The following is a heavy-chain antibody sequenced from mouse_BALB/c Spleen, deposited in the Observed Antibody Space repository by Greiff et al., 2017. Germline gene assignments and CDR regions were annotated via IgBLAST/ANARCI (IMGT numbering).Heavy chain of an antibody. CDR3: ARYGNYYYAMDD. J-gene: IGHJ4*01. V-gene: IGHV3-8*02. Sequence: EVHLVESGPSLVKPSQTLSLTCSVTGDSITCGYWNWIRKFPGNKLEYMGYISYSGSTYYNPSLKSRISITRDTSKNQYYLQLNSVTTEDTATYYCARYGNYYYAMDDWGQGTSVTVSS. CDR2: ISYSGST. CDR1: GDSITCGY. D-gene: IGHD2-1*01.